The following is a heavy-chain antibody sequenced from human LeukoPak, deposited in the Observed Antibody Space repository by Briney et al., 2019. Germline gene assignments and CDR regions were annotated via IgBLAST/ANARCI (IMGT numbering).Heavy chain of an antibody. J-gene: IGHJ4*02. V-gene: IGHV3-74*03. CDR1: GFTSSSNY. CDR2: INTDGSDT. D-gene: IGHD3-10*01. Sequence: GGSLRLSCAASGFTSSSNYMHWVRQAPGKGLVWVSRINTDGSDTTYADFVKGRFTISRDNAKNTLYLEMNSLRAEDTAGYYCARALRSPGDSGLDYWGQGALVTVSS. CDR3: ARALRSPGDSGLDY.